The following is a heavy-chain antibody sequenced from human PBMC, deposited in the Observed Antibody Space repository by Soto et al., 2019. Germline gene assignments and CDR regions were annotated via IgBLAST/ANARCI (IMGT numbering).Heavy chain of an antibody. V-gene: IGHV1-8*01. Sequence: QVQLVQSGAEVKKPGASVKVSCKASGYTFTSYDINWVRQAPGQGLKWMGWMNPNSGNTGFAQKVHGRVTMTRNTPIRTAYMALSSPRSEDTAGYYCARGHQDILDHWGQGTRVTVSS. CDR2: MNPNSGNT. J-gene: IGHJ4*02. CDR1: GYTFTSYD. D-gene: IGHD2-15*01. CDR3: ARGHQDILDH.